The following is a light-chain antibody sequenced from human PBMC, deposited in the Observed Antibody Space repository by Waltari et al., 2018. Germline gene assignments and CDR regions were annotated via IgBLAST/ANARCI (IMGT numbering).Light chain of an antibody. J-gene: IGKJ2*01. V-gene: IGKV3-20*01. Sequence: EIVLTQSPGTLSLSPGERATLSCRASKSVSSSSLAWYQQKPGQAPRLLIHDASSRATGIPDRFSGSGSATDFTLTIDRLEPEDFAVYYCQQYGRSWNTFGQGTKLEI. CDR3: QQYGRSWNT. CDR1: KSVSSSS. CDR2: DAS.